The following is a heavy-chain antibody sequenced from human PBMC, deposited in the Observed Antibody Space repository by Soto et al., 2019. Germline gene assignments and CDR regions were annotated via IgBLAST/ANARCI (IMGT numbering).Heavy chain of an antibody. V-gene: IGHV4-39*01. D-gene: IGHD3-9*01. CDR1: DDSINSDKYY. Sequence: ASETLSLTCSVSDDSINSDKYYWGWIRQPPGKGLEWIGSIYYRGNAYYNPSLQTRVTISLDKSKSQSSLKLNSVTAADSAVHFCARLEGLATISYYFDFWGPGALVTVSS. J-gene: IGHJ4*02. CDR3: ARLEGLATISYYFDF. CDR2: IYYRGNA.